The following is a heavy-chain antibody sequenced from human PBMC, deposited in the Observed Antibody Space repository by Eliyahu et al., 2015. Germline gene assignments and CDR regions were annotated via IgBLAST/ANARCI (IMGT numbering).Heavy chain of an antibody. CDR2: INPNSGGT. CDR3: AREYYYGSGNNYYYGMDV. CDR1: GXTFTGYX. D-gene: IGHD3-10*01. Sequence: QVQLVQSGAEVKKPGASXKVXCKASGXTFTGYXXHWVRQAPGQGLEWMGWINPNSGGTNYAQKFQGRVTMTRDTSISTAYMELSRLRSDDTAVYYCAREYYYGSGNNYYYGMDVWGQGTTVTVSS. J-gene: IGHJ6*02. V-gene: IGHV1-2*02.